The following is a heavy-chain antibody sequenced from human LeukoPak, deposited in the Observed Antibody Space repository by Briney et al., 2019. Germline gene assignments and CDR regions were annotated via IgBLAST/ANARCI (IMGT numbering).Heavy chain of an antibody. J-gene: IGHJ4*02. CDR1: GGSFSGYY. CDR3: ASQRSHDFWSGYGHFEH. Sequence: SETLSLTCAVYGGSFSGYYRSWIRQPPGKGLEWIGEINHSGSTNYNPSLKSRVTISVDTSKNQFSLKMSSVTAADTAVYYCASQRSHDFWSGYGHFEHWGQGTLVTVSS. V-gene: IGHV4-34*01. D-gene: IGHD3-3*01. CDR2: INHSGST.